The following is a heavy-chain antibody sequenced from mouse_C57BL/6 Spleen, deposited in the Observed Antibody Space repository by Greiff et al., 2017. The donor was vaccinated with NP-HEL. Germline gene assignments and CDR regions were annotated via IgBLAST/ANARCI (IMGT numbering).Heavy chain of an antibody. CDR2: FTMYSDAT. V-gene: IGHV1-49*01. Sequence: LVESGAELVRPGSSVKLSCKDSYFAFMASAMHWVKQRPGHGLEWIGSFTMYSDATEYSENFKGKATLTANTSSSTAYMELSSLTSEDSAVYYCARGGSSYYVGAMDYWGQGTSVTVSS. J-gene: IGHJ4*01. D-gene: IGHD1-1*01. CDR1: YFAFMASA. CDR3: ARGGSSYYVGAMDY.